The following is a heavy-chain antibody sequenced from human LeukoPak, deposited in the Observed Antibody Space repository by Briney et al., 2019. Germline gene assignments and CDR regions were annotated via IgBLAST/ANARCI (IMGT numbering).Heavy chain of an antibody. CDR2: ISSSSSYI. D-gene: IGHD3-22*01. Sequence: GGSLRLSCAASGFTFSSYSMNWVRQAPGKGLEWVSSISSSSSYIYYADSVKGRFTISRDNAKNSLYLQMNSLRAEDTAVYYCARTHYYDSSGHHDAFDIWGQGTMVTVSS. CDR3: ARTHYYDSSGHHDAFDI. J-gene: IGHJ3*02. V-gene: IGHV3-21*01. CDR1: GFTFSSYS.